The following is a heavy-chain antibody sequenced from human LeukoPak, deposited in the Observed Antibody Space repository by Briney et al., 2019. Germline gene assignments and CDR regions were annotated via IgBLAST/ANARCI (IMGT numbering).Heavy chain of an antibody. CDR2: LYHGDRT. D-gene: IGHD3-22*01. V-gene: IGHV3-66*02. Sequence: GGSLRLSCAASGFTVNTHFMSWVRQAPGKGLEWVSVLYHGDRTYYADYVKGRFTISRDSSKNTVYLQMQNLRAEATAVYYCTRDRDDSSVLHYFDYWGQGALVTVSS. J-gene: IGHJ4*02. CDR1: GFTVNTHF. CDR3: TRDRDDSSVLHYFDY.